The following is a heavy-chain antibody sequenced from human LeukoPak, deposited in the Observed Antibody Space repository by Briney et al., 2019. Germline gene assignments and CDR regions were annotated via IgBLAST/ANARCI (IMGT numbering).Heavy chain of an antibody. CDR2: IIPICGTA. D-gene: IGHD3-10*01. V-gene: IGHV1-69*05. CDR1: GGTFSSYA. J-gene: IGHJ6*03. Sequence: SVTVSCKASGGTFSSYAISWVRQAPGQGLEWMGGIIPICGTANYAQKFQVRVTITTDESTSTAYMELSSLRSEDTAVYYCARVRTVGSLLLWSTGGRDYYYYMDVWGKGTTVTVPS. CDR3: ARVRTVGSLLLWSTGGRDYYYYMDV.